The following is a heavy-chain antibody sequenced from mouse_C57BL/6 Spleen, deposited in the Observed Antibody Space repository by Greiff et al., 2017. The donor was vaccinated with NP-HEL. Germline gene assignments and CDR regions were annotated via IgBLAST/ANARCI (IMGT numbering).Heavy chain of an antibody. CDR3: ERKRYYYGSLWYFDV. Sequence: QVQLQQPGAELVMPGASVKLSCTASGYTFTSYWLHWVKQRPGHGLEWIGEIDPSDSYTNYTQKFKGKSTLTVDKSSSTAYMQLSSLTSEDSAVYYCERKRYYYGSLWYFDVWGTGTTVTVSS. D-gene: IGHD1-1*01. V-gene: IGHV1-69*01. J-gene: IGHJ1*03. CDR2: IDPSDSYT. CDR1: GYTFTSYW.